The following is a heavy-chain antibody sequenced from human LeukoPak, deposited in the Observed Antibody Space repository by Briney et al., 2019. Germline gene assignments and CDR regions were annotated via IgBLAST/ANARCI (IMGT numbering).Heavy chain of an antibody. CDR2: IFVGSGNT. CDR1: GFTFTSSA. Sequence: ASVKVSCKASGFTFTSSAMQWVRQARGQRLEWIGWIFVGSGNTNYAQKFQERVTITRDMSTSTAYMELSSLRSEDTAVYYCAATNYYDSSGYYSDAFAIWGQGTMVTVSS. CDR3: AATNYYDSSGYYSDAFAI. V-gene: IGHV1-58*02. J-gene: IGHJ3*02. D-gene: IGHD3-22*01.